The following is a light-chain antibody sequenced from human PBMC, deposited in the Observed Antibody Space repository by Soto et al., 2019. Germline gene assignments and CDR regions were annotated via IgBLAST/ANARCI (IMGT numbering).Light chain of an antibody. V-gene: IGLV2-14*01. Sequence: QSALTQPRSASGSPGQSITISCTGTSSDVGGYNYVSWYQQPPGKAPKLIIFEVSYRPSGVSNRFSGSKSGNTASLTISGLRAEDEADYYCSSYAVSTPLVIFGGGTKLTVL. CDR1: SSDVGGYNY. CDR3: SSYAVSTPLVI. CDR2: EVS. J-gene: IGLJ2*01.